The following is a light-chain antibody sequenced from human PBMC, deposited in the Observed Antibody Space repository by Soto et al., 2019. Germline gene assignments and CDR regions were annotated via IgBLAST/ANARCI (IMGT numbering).Light chain of an antibody. V-gene: IGKV1-5*03. J-gene: IGKJ1*01. CDR3: QHYNSYSEA. Sequence: DIQMTQSPSTLSPSVASSAATARRASQTISSWLAWYQQKPGKAPKLLIYKASTLKSGVPSRFSGSGSGTEFTLTISSLQPDDFATYYCQHYNSYSEAFGQGTKVDIK. CDR2: KAS. CDR1: QTISSW.